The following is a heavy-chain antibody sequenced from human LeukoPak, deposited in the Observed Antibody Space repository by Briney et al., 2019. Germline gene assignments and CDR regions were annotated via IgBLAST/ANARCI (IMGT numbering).Heavy chain of an antibody. J-gene: IGHJ4*02. CDR2: IRYVGSNK. D-gene: IGHD1-26*01. Sequence: GGSLRLSCAASGFTFSSYGMHWVRQAPGKGLEWVAFIRYVGSNKYYADSVKGRFTISRDNSKNTLYLQMNSLRAEDTAVYYCAKGGRGELLQDYWGQGTLVTVSS. CDR3: AKGGRGELLQDY. CDR1: GFTFSSYG. V-gene: IGHV3-30*02.